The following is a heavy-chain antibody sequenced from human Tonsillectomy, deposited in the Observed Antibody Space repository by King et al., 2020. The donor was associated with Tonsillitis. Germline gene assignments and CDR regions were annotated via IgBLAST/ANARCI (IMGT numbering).Heavy chain of an antibody. V-gene: IGHV5-10-1*01. CDR1: ANSFTTYW. CDR2: IDPSDSHT. Sequence: VQLVQSGAEVKKPGESLRISCKGSANSFTTYWISWVRQMPGKGLEWMGRIDPSDSHTKYSPSFQGHVTISVDKSISTAYLQWSSLKASDSAMYYCAGSFYDILTGSPWDYWGQGTLVTVFS. J-gene: IGHJ4*02. CDR3: AGSFYDILTGSPWDY. D-gene: IGHD3-9*01.